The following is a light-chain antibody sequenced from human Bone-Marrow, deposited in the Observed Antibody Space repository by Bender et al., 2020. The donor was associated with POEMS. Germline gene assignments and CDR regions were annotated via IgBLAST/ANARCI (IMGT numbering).Light chain of an antibody. J-gene: IGLJ3*02. CDR2: DVA. V-gene: IGLV2-11*01. CDR1: SSDVGAYNY. CDR3: GSYSDTNTVA. Sequence: QSALTQPRSVSGSPGQSVTISCTGTSSDVGAYNYVSWYQQYPGKAPKVIIYDVATRPSGVSDRFSGSKSGNTASLAISGRQAEDEADYYGGSYSDTNTVAFGGGTKLTVL.